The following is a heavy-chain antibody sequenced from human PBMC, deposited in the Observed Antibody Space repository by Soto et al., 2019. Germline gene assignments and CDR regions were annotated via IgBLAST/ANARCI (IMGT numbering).Heavy chain of an antibody. J-gene: IGHJ6*02. D-gene: IGHD2-15*01. CDR2: ISYDGSNK. V-gene: IGHV3-30-3*01. CDR1: GFTFSSYA. CDR3: ARGLGYCSGGSCYFLNYYYGMDV. Sequence: GGSLRLSCAASGFTFSSYAMHWVRQAPGKGLEWVAVISYDGSNKYYADSVKGRFTISRDNSKNTLYLQMNSLRAEDTAVYYCARGLGYCSGGSCYFLNYYYGMDVWGQGTRVTVSS.